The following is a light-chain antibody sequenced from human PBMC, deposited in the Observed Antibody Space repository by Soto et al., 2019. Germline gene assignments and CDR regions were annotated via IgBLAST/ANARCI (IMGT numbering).Light chain of an antibody. CDR1: QSVSSTY. V-gene: IGKV3-20*01. Sequence: EIVLTQSPGTLSLSPGERATLSCRASQSVSSTYLAWYQQKPGQAPRLLIFGASSRATGIPDRFSGSGSGTDFNLTISRLEPEDLAVYYCQHFGSSLLTFAGRTKVEIK. CDR3: QHFGSSLLT. J-gene: IGKJ4*01. CDR2: GAS.